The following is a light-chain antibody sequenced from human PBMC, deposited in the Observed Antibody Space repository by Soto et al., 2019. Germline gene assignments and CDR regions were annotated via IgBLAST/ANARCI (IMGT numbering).Light chain of an antibody. J-gene: IGLJ2*01. CDR3: HSYDTILSGSV. CDR1: SSNIGAGYD. CDR2: GNN. Sequence: QPVLSQPPSVSGAPGQRVTISCTGSSSNIGAGYDVHWYQQLPGTAPKLLIYGNNNRPSGVPDRFSGSKSGTSASLAITGLQAEDEADYYCHSYDTILSGSVFGGGTKLTVL. V-gene: IGLV1-40*01.